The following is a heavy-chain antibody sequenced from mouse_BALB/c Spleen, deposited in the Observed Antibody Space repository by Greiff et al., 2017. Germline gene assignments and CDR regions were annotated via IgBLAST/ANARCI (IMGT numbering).Heavy chain of an antibody. J-gene: IGHJ4*01. CDR1: GFSLTSYG. Sequence: QVQLKESGPGLVAPSQSLSITCTVSGFSLTSYGVHWVRQPPGKGLEWLGVIWAGGSTNYNSALMSRLSISKDNSKSQVFLKMNSLQTDDTAMYYCARDGVYYYGSSYAMDYWGQGTSVTVSS. V-gene: IGHV2-9*02. CDR2: IWAGGST. D-gene: IGHD1-1*01. CDR3: ARDGVYYYGSSYAMDY.